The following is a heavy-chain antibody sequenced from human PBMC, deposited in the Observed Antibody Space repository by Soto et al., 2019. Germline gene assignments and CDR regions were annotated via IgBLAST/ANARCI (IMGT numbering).Heavy chain of an antibody. J-gene: IGHJ4*02. CDR2: ISAHNGNT. CDR3: ARGRYGDY. Sequence: QVHLVQSGAEVKKPGASVKVSCKASGYTFTSYGITWVRQAPGQGLEGMGWISAHNGNTDYAQKLQGRVIVTRDTSTSTDYMELRSLISDDTAVYYCARGRYGDYWGQGALVTVSS. CDR1: GYTFTSYG. D-gene: IGHD1-1*01. V-gene: IGHV1-18*01.